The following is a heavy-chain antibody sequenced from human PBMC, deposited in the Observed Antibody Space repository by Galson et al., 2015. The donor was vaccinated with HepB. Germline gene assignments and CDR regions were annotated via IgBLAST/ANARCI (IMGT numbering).Heavy chain of an antibody. CDR1: GFTFSSYA. CDR3: AKGSEVVLAANGY. D-gene: IGHD2-2*01. CDR2: ISGSGGST. Sequence: SLRLSCAASGFTFSSYAMSWVRQAPGKGLEWVSAISGSGGSTYYADSVKGRFTISRDNSKNTLYLQMNSLRAEDTAVYYCAKGSEVVLAANGYWGQGTLVTVSS. V-gene: IGHV3-23*01. J-gene: IGHJ4*02.